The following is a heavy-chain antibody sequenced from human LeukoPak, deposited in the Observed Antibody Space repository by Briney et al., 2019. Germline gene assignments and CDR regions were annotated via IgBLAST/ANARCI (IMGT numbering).Heavy chain of an antibody. CDR3: TRDRGTYNWLDP. CDR1: GFTFSTYS. CDR2: ISTSNSYI. D-gene: IGHD1-26*01. V-gene: IGHV3-21*04. Sequence: GGSLVLSCAASGFTFSTYSMTWVRQAPGKGLEWVSSISTSNSYIYYADSVKGRFTISRDNAKSSVYLQMNSLKTEDTALYYCTRDRGTYNWLDPWGQGTLVTVSS. J-gene: IGHJ5*02.